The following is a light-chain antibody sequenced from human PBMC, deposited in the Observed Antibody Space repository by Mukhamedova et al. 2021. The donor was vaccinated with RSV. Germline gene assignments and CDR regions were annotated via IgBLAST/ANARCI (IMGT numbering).Light chain of an antibody. CDR3: LQDYTYPYT. J-gene: IGKJ2*01. Sequence: IYAASSLQSRVPTRFGGSGSGTDFTLTISSLQPEDSATYYCLQDYTYPYTFGQGTILEI. CDR2: AAS. V-gene: IGKV1-6*01.